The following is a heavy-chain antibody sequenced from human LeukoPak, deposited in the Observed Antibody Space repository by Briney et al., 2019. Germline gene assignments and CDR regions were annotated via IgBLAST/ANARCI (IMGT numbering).Heavy chain of an antibody. V-gene: IGHV5-10-1*01. CDR2: IDPSDSYT. Sequence: GESLKISCKGSGYSFTSYWISWVRQMPGKGLEWMGRIDPSDSYTNYSPSFQGHVTISADKSISTAYQQWSSLKASDTAMYYCARLDVDTAMVIDYWGQGTLVTVSS. D-gene: IGHD5-18*01. CDR1: GYSFTSYW. CDR3: ARLDVDTAMVIDY. J-gene: IGHJ4*02.